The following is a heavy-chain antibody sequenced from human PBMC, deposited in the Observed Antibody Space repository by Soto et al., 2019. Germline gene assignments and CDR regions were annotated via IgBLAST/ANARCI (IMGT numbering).Heavy chain of an antibody. CDR2: IFPLTDIP. CDR3: ARGPLVVLNYFES. Sequence: QVQPVQSGTEVKKLGSSVKVSCKASGGTFRNYPINWVRQAPGQGLEWMGSIFPLTDIPDYAQNFQARLTITADKSTSTAYMELSSLTSDDTAMYFCARGPLVVLNYFESWGQGTLVTVSS. V-gene: IGHV1-69*02. J-gene: IGHJ4*02. CDR1: GGTFRNYP.